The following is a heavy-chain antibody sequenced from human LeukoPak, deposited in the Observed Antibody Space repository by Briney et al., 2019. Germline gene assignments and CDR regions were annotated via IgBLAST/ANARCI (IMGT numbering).Heavy chain of an antibody. CDR3: AKLLYYYDSSQPY. CDR2: ISTYSSYR. CDR1: GFTFDSYS. V-gene: IGHV3-21*04. D-gene: IGHD3-22*01. Sequence: NAGGSLRLSCAVSGFTFDSYSMNWVRQAPGKGLEWVSSISTYSSYRNYADSVKGRFTISRDNAENSLFLQMNSLRAEDTAVYYCAKLLYYYDSSQPYWGQGTLVTVSS. J-gene: IGHJ4*02.